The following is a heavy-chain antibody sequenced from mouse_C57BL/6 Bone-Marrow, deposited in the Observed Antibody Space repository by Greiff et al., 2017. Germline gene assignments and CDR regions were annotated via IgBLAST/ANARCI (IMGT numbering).Heavy chain of an antibody. V-gene: IGHV7-1*01. CDR2: SRNKANDYTT. Sequence: EVKLVESGGGLVQSGRSLRLSCATSGFTFSDFYMEWVRQAPGKGLEWIAASRNKANDYTTEYSASVKGRFIVSRDTSQSILYLQMNALRAEDTAIYYCARDARTTVVATRFAYWGQGTLVTVSA. D-gene: IGHD1-1*01. CDR1: GFTFSDFY. J-gene: IGHJ3*01. CDR3: ARDARTTVVATRFAY.